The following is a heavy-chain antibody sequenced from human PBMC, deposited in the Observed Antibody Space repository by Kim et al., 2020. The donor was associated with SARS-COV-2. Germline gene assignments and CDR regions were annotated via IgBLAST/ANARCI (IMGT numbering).Heavy chain of an antibody. CDR3: AKLGYYDSSGYLDVGDY. J-gene: IGHJ4*02. CDR2: ISGSGGST. V-gene: IGHV3-23*01. CDR1: GFTFSSYA. Sequence: GGSLRLSCAASGFTFSSYAMSWVRQAPGKGLEWVSAISGSGGSTYYADSVKGRFTISRDNSKNTLYLQMNSLRAEDTAVYYCAKLGYYDSSGYLDVGDYWGQGTLVTVSS. D-gene: IGHD3-22*01.